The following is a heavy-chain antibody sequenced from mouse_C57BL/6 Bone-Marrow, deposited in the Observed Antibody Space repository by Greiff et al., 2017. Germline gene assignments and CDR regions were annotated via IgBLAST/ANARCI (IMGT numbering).Heavy chain of an antibody. CDR2: ISNGGGST. CDR3: GSPRTRGYYYAMDY. V-gene: IGHV5-12*01. D-gene: IGHD3-3*01. Sequence: EVQVVESGGGLVQPGGSLKLSCAASGFTFSDYYMYWVRQTPEQRLEWVAYISNGGGSTYYPDTVKGRFTISRDNAKNTLYLQMSRLTSEDTAMYYCGSPRTRGYYYAMDYWGQGTSVTVSS. J-gene: IGHJ4*01. CDR1: GFTFSDYY.